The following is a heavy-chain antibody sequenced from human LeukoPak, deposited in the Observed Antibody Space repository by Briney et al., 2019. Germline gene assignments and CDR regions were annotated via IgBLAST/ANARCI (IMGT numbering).Heavy chain of an antibody. CDR1: GGSFSGYY. CDR2: IYSSGST. J-gene: IGHJ3*02. D-gene: IGHD6-19*01. V-gene: IGHV4-59*01. Sequence: SETLSLTCAVYGGSFSGYYWSWIRQPPGKGLEWIGYIYSSGSTNYNPSLKSRVTISVDTSKNQFSLKLTSVTAADTAVYYCARARGSGWRVDAFEIWGQGTMVTVSS. CDR3: ARARGSGWRVDAFEI.